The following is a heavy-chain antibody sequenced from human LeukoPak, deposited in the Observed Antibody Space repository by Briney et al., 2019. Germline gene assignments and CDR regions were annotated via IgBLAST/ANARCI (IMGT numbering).Heavy chain of an antibody. CDR2: ISGSGGST. D-gene: IGHD6-19*01. CDR3: ARDGGSAWFLDY. J-gene: IGHJ4*02. V-gene: IGHV3-23*01. CDR1: GFTFSSYG. Sequence: GRSLRLSCAASGFTFSSYGMNWVRQAPGKGLEWVSAISGSGGSTYYADSVKGRFSITRDNAKNSLYLQMNSLRAEDTAVYYCARDGGSAWFLDYWGQGTLVTVSS.